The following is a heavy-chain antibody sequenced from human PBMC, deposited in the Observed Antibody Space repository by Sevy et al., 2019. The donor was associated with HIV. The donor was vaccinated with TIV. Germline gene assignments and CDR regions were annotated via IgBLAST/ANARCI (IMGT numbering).Heavy chain of an antibody. J-gene: IGHJ3*02. CDR1: GFTFSSNA. Sequence: GGSLRLSCEASGFTFSSNAMSWVRQAPGKGLEWVSGISGGGGDTLYADSVKGRFTISRDNSKNTLFLQINSLRAEDTALYYCVKAARYTIPNDAFDIWGQGTMVTVSS. CDR2: ISGGGGDT. CDR3: VKAARYTIPNDAFDI. D-gene: IGHD2-2*02. V-gene: IGHV3-23*01.